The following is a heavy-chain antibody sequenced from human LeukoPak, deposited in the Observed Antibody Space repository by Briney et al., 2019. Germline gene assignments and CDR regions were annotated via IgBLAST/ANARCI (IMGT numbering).Heavy chain of an antibody. J-gene: IGHJ4*02. CDR3: ARYSGSYSGFDY. Sequence: SETLSLTCTVSGGSISSYYWSWIRQPPGKGLEWIGYIYYSGSISYNPSLKSRVTISVDTSKNQFSLKLRSVTAADTAVYYCARYSGSYSGFDYWGQGTLVTVSS. CDR1: GGSISSYY. CDR2: IYYSGSI. V-gene: IGHV4-59*08. D-gene: IGHD1-26*01.